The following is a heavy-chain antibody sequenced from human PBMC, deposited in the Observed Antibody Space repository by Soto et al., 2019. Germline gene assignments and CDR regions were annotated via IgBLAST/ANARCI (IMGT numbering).Heavy chain of an antibody. CDR3: ARESSLHQPLFYGMDV. CDR1: GLTVSSKY. Sequence: EVQLVESGGGLVQPGGSLRLSCAASGLTVSSKYMSWVRQAPGKGLERVSVMYSGGSTYYADSVKGRFIISRDNYKNTLYLQMDSLRVEDTAVYYCARESSLHQPLFYGMDVWGQGTTVTVSS. CDR2: MYSGGST. D-gene: IGHD2-2*01. V-gene: IGHV3-66*01. J-gene: IGHJ6*02.